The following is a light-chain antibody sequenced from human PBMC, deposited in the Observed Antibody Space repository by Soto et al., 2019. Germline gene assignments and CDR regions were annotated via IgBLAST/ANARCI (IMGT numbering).Light chain of an antibody. V-gene: IGKV1-27*01. CDR2: AAS. CDR1: QGISNY. CDR3: QKYNSAPQT. Sequence: DVQMTKSQSSLSASVGDRVTITCRASQGISNYLAWYQQKPGKVPKLLIYAASTLQSGVPSRFSGSGSGTDFTLTISSLQPEDVATYYCQKYNSAPQTFGQGTMVDI. J-gene: IGKJ1*01.